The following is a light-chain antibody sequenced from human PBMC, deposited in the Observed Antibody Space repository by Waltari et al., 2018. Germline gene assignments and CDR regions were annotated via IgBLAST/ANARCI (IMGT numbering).Light chain of an antibody. V-gene: IGKV1-39*01. Sequence: DVQVTQSPSSLSASVGDSVTITCRTSQDIDRYLIWYQQKPGNAPKLLIYAASYLQSGVPSRFSGSGSGTDFSLTISSLQPEDFATYYCQQYNDYSSWTFGQGTRV. CDR3: QQYNDYSSWT. CDR1: QDIDRY. J-gene: IGKJ1*01. CDR2: AAS.